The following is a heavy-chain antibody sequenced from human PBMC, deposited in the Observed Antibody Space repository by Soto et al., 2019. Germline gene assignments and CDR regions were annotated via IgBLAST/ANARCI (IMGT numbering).Heavy chain of an antibody. CDR1: GFTFSSYA. CDR2: ISYDGSNK. Sequence: GGSLRLSCAASGFTFSSYAMHWVRQAPGKGLEWVAVISYDGSNKYYADSVKGRFTISRDNSKNTLYLQMNSLRAEDTAVYYCARPSDYYDSSGLVYWGQGTLVTVSS. D-gene: IGHD3-22*01. CDR3: ARPSDYYDSSGLVY. J-gene: IGHJ4*02. V-gene: IGHV3-30-3*01.